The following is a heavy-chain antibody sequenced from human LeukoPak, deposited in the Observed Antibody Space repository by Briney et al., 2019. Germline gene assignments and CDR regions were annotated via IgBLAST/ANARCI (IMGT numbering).Heavy chain of an antibody. D-gene: IGHD3-10*01. CDR1: GYTFINYD. J-gene: IGHJ4*02. V-gene: IGHV1-18*01. Sequence: ASVKVSCKASGYTFINYDITWVRQPPGQGLEWMGWINAYNSAYNGNTHYAQKLQGRVTMTTDTSTNTGYMELRSLRSDDTAVYYCAREYGSGSYTGIDYWGEGTLVTVSS. CDR2: INAYNSAYNGNT. CDR3: AREYGSGSYTGIDY.